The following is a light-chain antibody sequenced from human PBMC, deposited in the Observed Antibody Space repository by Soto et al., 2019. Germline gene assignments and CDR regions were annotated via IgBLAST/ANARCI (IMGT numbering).Light chain of an antibody. Sequence: DIQMTQSPSTLYGSLGDRVTITCRASQSISSWLAWYQQKPGKAPKLLIYKASSLESGVPSRFSGSGSGTEFTLTISSLQPDDFATYYCQQYNSYSTFGQGTKVEIK. CDR1: QSISSW. V-gene: IGKV1-5*03. CDR2: KAS. J-gene: IGKJ1*01. CDR3: QQYNSYST.